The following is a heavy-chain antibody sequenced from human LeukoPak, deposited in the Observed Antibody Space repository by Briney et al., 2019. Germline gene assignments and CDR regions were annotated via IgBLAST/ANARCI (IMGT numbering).Heavy chain of an antibody. CDR3: ARDTATLDYDILTGYFLAQGGYFDY. V-gene: IGHV3-7*01. CDR1: GFTFSNYW. CDR2: IKPDVSEI. Sequence: PGGSLRLSCAASGFTFSNYWMSWVRQAPGKGLEWVANIKPDVSEIYYVDSVKGRFTISRDNAKNSLYLQMNSLRAEDTAVYYCARDTATLDYDILTGYFLAQGGYFDYWGQGTLVTVSS. J-gene: IGHJ4*02. D-gene: IGHD3-9*01.